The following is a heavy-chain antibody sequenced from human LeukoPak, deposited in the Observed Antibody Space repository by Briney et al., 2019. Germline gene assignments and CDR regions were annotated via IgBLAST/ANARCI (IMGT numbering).Heavy chain of an antibody. J-gene: IGHJ6*03. Sequence: PGGSLRLSCAASGFTFSSYWMHWVRQAPGKGLEWVANIKEDGSEKYYVDSVKGRFTMSRDNAKNSVYLQMNRLRVEDTAVYYCARRSYRGVIGVYYYYYMDVWGKGTPVTVSS. CDR1: GFTFSSYW. D-gene: IGHD3-16*02. V-gene: IGHV3-7*01. CDR2: IKEDGSEK. CDR3: ARRSYRGVIGVYYYYYMDV.